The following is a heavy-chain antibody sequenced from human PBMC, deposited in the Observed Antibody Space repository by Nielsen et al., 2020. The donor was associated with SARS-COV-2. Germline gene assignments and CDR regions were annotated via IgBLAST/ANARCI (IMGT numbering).Heavy chain of an antibody. CDR2: IDWDDDK. Sequence: SGPTLVKPTQTLTLTCTFSGFSLSTSGMCMSWIRQPPGKALEWLARIDWDDDKYYSTSLKTRLTISKDTSKNQMVLTMTNMDPVDTATYYCARSVAATVSFDYWGQGTLVTVSS. CDR3: ARSVAATVSFDY. J-gene: IGHJ4*02. CDR1: GFSLSTSGMC. V-gene: IGHV2-70*11. D-gene: IGHD2-15*01.